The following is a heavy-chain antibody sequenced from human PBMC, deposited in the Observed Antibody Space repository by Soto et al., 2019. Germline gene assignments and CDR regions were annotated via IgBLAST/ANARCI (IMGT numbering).Heavy chain of an antibody. D-gene: IGHD3-10*01. CDR3: AKDPPTITRKDY. CDR1: GGSISSYY. Sequence: PSETLSLTCTVSGGSISSYYWSWIRQPPGKGLEWIGYIYYSGSTNYNPSLKSRVTISVDTSKNQFSLKLSSVTAADTAVYYCAKDPPTITRKDYGGRGPRVTVSS. J-gene: IGHJ4*02. CDR2: IYYSGST. V-gene: IGHV4-59*01.